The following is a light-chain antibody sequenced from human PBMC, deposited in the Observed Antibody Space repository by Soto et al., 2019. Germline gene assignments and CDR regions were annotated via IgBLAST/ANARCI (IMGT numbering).Light chain of an antibody. J-gene: IGKJ5*01. CDR2: AAS. CDR3: LRHNDYPIT. CDR1: QGIGNG. V-gene: IGKV1-17*01. Sequence: DLQMTQSPSSLAASVGDRVTITCRASQGIGNGLSCFQQKPGKAPKRLIYAASTLQSGVPSRFSGSGSGTEFTLTISSLQPEDFATYYCLRHNDYPITFGQGTRLEIK.